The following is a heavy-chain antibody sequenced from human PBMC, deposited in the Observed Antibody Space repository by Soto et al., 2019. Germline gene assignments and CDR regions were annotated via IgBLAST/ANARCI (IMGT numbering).Heavy chain of an antibody. D-gene: IGHD1-26*01. Sequence: GGSLRLSCAASGFTFDDHGMSWVRQAPGKGLEWVSGINWNGGSTGYVDSVKGRFTISRDNSKNTLYLQMNSLRAEDTAVYYCAKDGRRWDLPADYWGQGALVTVSS. CDR2: INWNGGST. CDR1: GFTFDDHG. CDR3: AKDGRRWDLPADY. J-gene: IGHJ4*02. V-gene: IGHV3-20*04.